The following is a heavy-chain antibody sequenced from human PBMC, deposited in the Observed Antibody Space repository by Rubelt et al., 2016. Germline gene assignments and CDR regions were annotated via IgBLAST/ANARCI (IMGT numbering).Heavy chain of an antibody. CDR1: GFTFSSYA. Sequence: EVQLVESGGGLVKPGGSLRLSCAASGFTFSSYAMSWVRQAPGKGLEWVSAISGSGGSKYYANSWKGRFTISGENAKNSMYLQMNSRRAEDTAVYYCARDLGFGELRYFGYWGQGTL. J-gene: IGHJ4*02. CDR2: ISGSGGSK. D-gene: IGHD3-10*01. V-gene: IGHV3-23*04. CDR3: ARDLGFGELRYFGY.